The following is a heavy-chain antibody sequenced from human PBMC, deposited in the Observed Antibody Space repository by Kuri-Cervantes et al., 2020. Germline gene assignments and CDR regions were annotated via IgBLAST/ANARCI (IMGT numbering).Heavy chain of an antibody. CDR2: ISGSSSTI. CDR3: GTYYDSSGYHGGFDY. CDR1: GFTFSSYS. J-gene: IGHJ4*02. V-gene: IGHV3-48*01. D-gene: IGHD3-22*01. Sequence: GESLKISCAASGFTFSSYSMNWVRQAPGKGLEWVSYISGSSSTIYCADSVKGRFTISRDNAKNSLYLQMNSLRAEDTAVYYCGTYYDSSGYHGGFDYWGQGTLVTVSS.